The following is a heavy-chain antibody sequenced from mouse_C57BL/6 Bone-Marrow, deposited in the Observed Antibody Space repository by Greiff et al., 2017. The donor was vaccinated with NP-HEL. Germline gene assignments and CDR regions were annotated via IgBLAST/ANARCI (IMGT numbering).Heavy chain of an antibody. CDR3: ATSITTVVAGDY. Sequence: VQLVESGAELARPGASVKLSCKASGYTFTSYGISWVKQRTGQGLEWIGEIYPRSGNTYYNEKFKGKATLTADKSSSTAYMELRSLTSEDSAVYFCATSITTVVAGDYWGQGTTLTVSS. D-gene: IGHD1-1*01. V-gene: IGHV1-81*01. CDR2: IYPRSGNT. CDR1: GYTFTSYG. J-gene: IGHJ2*01.